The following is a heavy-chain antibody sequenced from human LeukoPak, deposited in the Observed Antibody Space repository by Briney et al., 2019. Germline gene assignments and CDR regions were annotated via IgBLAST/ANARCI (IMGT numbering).Heavy chain of an antibody. V-gene: IGHV3-48*03. CDR1: GFTSSAYE. CDR3: ARDGADYDDVEYSQH. J-gene: IGHJ1*01. Sequence: GGSPRLSCAASGFTSSAYEMNWGRHAPGEGLEWGSYISSSGSIIHYADSVKGRFTIYRDNAKNSLYLQMNSLRAEDTAVYYCARDGADYDDVEYSQHWGQGTLVSVSS. CDR2: ISSSGSII. D-gene: IGHD4-17*01.